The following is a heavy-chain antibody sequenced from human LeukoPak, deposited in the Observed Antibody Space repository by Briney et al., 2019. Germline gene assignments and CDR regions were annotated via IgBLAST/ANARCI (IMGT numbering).Heavy chain of an antibody. CDR1: GGSISDYY. J-gene: IGHJ6*03. CDR3: ARGDFCSSSNCYLRPMDV. CDR2: IYYSGST. Sequence: KTSETLSLTCTVSGGSISDYYWNWIRQPPGKGLEWIGYIYYSGSTTYNPSLKSRVTTSVDTAKNQFSLKLRSVTAADTAVYYCARGDFCSSSNCYLRPMDVWGKGTTVTVSS. D-gene: IGHD2-2*01. V-gene: IGHV4-59*01.